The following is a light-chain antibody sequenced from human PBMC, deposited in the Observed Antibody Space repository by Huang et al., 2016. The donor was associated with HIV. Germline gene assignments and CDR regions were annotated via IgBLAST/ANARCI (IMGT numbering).Light chain of an antibody. CDR3: QQSYSTPYT. V-gene: IGKV1-39*01. CDR2: AAS. J-gene: IGKJ2*01. Sequence: DIQMTQSPSSLSASVGDRVTITCRASQSISSILNWYQQKPGKAPKLLIYAASSLQSGVPSSISGSGSGPDFTLTISSLQPEDFATYYCQQSYSTPYTFGQGTKLEIK. CDR1: QSISSI.